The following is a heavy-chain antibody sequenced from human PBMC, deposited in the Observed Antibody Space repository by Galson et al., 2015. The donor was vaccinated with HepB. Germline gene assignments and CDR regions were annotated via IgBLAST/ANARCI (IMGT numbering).Heavy chain of an antibody. CDR1: GFTFGDYI. V-gene: IGHV3-49*03. Sequence: SLRLSCAASGFTFGDYIMIWFRQAPGKGPEWVAFIRSKGFGGTVEYAASVEGRFTISRDDSRSIAYLQMNSLRTEDTAVYYCSRVRRSISSVYYYYMDVWGKGTTVTVS. CDR2: IRSKGFGGTV. D-gene: IGHD2-2*01. CDR3: SRVRRSISSVYYYYMDV. J-gene: IGHJ6*03.